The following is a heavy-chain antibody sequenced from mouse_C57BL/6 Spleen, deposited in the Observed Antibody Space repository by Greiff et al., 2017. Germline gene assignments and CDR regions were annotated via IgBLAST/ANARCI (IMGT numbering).Heavy chain of an antibody. CDR1: GYAFSSSW. V-gene: IGHV1-82*01. D-gene: IGHD3-2*02. CDR2: IYPGDGDT. J-gene: IGHJ4*01. CDR3: ARGNSSGYADYYAMDD. Sequence: VQLQQSGPELVKPGASVKISCKASGYAFSSSWMNWVKQRPGKGLEWIGRIYPGDGDTNYNGKFKGKATLTADKSSSTAYMQLNSLTSADSAVYVCARGNSSGYADYYAMDDWGQGTSVTVSS.